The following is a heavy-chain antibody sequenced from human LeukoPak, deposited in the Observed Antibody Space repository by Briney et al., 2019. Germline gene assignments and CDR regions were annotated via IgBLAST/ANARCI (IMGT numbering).Heavy chain of an antibody. V-gene: IGHV4-59*01. CDR1: GGSISSYY. Sequence: PSETLSLTCTVSGGSISSYYWSWIRQPPGKGLEWIGYIYYSGSTNYNPSLKSRVTISVDTSKNQFSLKLSSVTAADTAVYYCARVGPRESSGWYLGLDYWGQGTLVTVSS. D-gene: IGHD6-19*01. CDR3: ARVGPRESSGWYLGLDY. J-gene: IGHJ4*02. CDR2: IYYSGST.